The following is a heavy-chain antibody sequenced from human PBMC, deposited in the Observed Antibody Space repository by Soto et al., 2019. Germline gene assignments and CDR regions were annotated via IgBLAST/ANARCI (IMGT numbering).Heavy chain of an antibody. Sequence: GGSLRLSCSVSVITFRNYAMHWVRQAPGRGLEYVSGITSDGDNTWHADSVKGRLTISRDNAKNILFLQMDNLRAADTATYYCARRSSQGRTAHGTFFDYWGQGTLVTVSS. D-gene: IGHD2-21*02. CDR3: ARRSSQGRTAHGTFFDY. CDR1: VITFRNYA. V-gene: IGHV3-64*04. J-gene: IGHJ4*02. CDR2: ITSDGDNT.